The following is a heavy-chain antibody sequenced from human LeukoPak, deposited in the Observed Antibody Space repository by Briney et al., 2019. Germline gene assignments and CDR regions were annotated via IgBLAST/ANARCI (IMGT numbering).Heavy chain of an antibody. J-gene: IGHJ4*02. D-gene: IGHD3-16*01. CDR1: GFSFSTYR. CDR3: TRGGRLHPQSPY. CDR2: IKQDGSDI. V-gene: IGHV3-7*01. Sequence: GGSLRLSCAASGFSFSTYRMSWGRQAPGKGVGGGATIKQDGSDIYYVASVKGRFIISTHNPKTSLYLQMSSLRAEDTAVYYCTRGGRLHPQSPYWGQGTLVTASS.